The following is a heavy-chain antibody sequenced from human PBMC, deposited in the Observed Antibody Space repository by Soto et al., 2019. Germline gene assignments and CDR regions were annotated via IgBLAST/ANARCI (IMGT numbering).Heavy chain of an antibody. Sequence: PAETLSLTCTFSGGSISSSSYYLGWVRQPPGKGLEWIGRICYSGGADYNPSLKSRGTISVDRSKNQFSLKLSSVPAADTAVYYCARRIYYGSGSYYVVFDYWGQGTLVTVSS. CDR3: ARRIYYGSGSYYVVFDY. J-gene: IGHJ4*02. V-gene: IGHV4-39*01. CDR2: ICYSGGA. D-gene: IGHD3-10*01. CDR1: GGSISSSSYY.